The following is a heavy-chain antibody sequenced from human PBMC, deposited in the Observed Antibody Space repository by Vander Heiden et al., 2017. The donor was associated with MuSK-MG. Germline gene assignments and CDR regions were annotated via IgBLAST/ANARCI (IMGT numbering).Heavy chain of an antibody. V-gene: IGHV3-23*01. CDR3: AKDARRTSGWYYFNY. CDR2: LTNSGDST. Sequence: EVQLLESGGGLLQPGGSLRLSCAASGSTFPTYSMAWFRQAPGKGLEWVSALTNSGDSTYYADSVKGRFTISRDNSRNTLYLQMSSLRAEDTAVYYCAKDARRTSGWYYFNYWGQGALVTVSS. J-gene: IGHJ4*02. D-gene: IGHD6-19*01. CDR1: GSTFPTYS.